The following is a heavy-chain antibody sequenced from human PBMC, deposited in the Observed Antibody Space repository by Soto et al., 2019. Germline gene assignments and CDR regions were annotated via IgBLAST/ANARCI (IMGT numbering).Heavy chain of an antibody. J-gene: IGHJ6*02. CDR2: ISANNGNT. Sequence: ASVKVSCKASGNTFNTLGISWVRQAPGQGLEWMGWISANNGNTNYAQKVQGRVTMTTDTSTSTVYMELTTLTSDDTAIYYCACGSSSDRGRDYYYYYGMDVWGQGTTVTVSS. CDR3: ACGSSSDRGRDYYYYYGMDV. D-gene: IGHD6-6*01. V-gene: IGHV1-18*01. CDR1: GNTFNTLG.